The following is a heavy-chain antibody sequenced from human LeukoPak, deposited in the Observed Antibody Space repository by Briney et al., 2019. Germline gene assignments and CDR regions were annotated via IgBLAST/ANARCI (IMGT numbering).Heavy chain of an antibody. Sequence: ASVKVSCKASGYTFTSYGISWVRQAPGQGLEWMGWISAYNGNTNYAQKLQDRITMTTDTSTSTAYMELRSLRSDDTAVYYCARGSSPGYYYYMDVWGKGTTVTVSS. CDR1: GYTFTSYG. CDR2: ISAYNGNT. V-gene: IGHV1-18*01. D-gene: IGHD3-10*01. CDR3: ARGSSPGYYYYMDV. J-gene: IGHJ6*03.